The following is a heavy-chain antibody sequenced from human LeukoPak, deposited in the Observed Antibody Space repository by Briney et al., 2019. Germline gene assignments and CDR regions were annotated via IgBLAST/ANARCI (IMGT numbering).Heavy chain of an antibody. CDR3: DRECHGTGSSLDY. Sequence: SETLSLTCSVSVASITNYYGRWIRQPPGMGLEWIGYIFYSGTTNYNPSLKSRVTISVDTSKNQFSLSRTPGTAADTAVYYCDRECHGTGSSLDYWGRGTLVTVSS. CDR2: IFYSGTT. V-gene: IGHV4-59*03. J-gene: IGHJ4*02. D-gene: IGHD3-10*01. CDR1: VASITNYY.